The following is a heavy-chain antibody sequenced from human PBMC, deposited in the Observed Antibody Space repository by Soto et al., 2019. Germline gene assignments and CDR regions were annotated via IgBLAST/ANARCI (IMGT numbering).Heavy chain of an antibody. J-gene: IGHJ4*02. D-gene: IGHD5-18*01. CDR1: GDSISSSSYY. V-gene: IGHV4-39*01. Sequence: QLHLQESGPGLVKPSETLSLMCTVSGDSISSSSYYWGWVRQPPGKGLEWIGSILYTGSTFYNPSLYSRVTISVNTSKNQFSMNRCSVTAADTAVYYCAGPFGGYSYGYVFDSWGQGALVTVSS. CDR2: ILYTGST. CDR3: AGPFGGYSYGYVFDS.